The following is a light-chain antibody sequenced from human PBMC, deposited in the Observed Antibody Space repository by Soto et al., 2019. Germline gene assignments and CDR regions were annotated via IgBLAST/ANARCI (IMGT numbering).Light chain of an antibody. Sequence: QTVVTQEPSISVSPGGTVTLTCGLSSGSVSSSDYPSWYQQTPGQAPRTLIYSTETRSSGVPDRFSGSILRNKAALTITGAQADDESDYYCVLYMGNGIWVFGGGTKVTVL. J-gene: IGLJ3*02. CDR2: STE. CDR1: SGSVSSSDY. V-gene: IGLV8-61*01. CDR3: VLYMGNGIWV.